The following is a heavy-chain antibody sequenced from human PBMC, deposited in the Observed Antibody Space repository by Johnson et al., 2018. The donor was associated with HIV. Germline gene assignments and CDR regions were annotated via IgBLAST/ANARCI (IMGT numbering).Heavy chain of an antibody. Sequence: VQLVESGGGVVQPGRSLRLSCAASGFTFSSYDMHWVRQATGKGLEWVSAIGTAGDTYYPGSVKGRFTISRENAKNTRYLQMNSLRAEDTAVYYCESEDMPYMGGAFDIWGQGTMVTVSS. CDR1: GFTFSSYD. J-gene: IGHJ3*02. D-gene: IGHD2-15*01. CDR2: IGTAGDT. CDR3: ESEDMPYMGGAFDI. V-gene: IGHV3-13*01.